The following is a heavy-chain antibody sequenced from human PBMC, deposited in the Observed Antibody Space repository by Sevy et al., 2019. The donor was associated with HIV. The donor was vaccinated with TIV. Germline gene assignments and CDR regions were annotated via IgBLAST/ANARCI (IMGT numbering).Heavy chain of an antibody. CDR2: ISGSGGST. CDR1: GFTFSSYA. Sequence: GGSLRLSCAASGFTFSSYAMSWVRQAPGKGLEWVSAISGSGGSTYYADSVKGRFTISRDNSKNTLFLQMNSLRAEDTAVYYCAKPTGTTYYYYMDVWGKRTTVTVSS. J-gene: IGHJ6*03. V-gene: IGHV3-23*01. CDR3: AKPTGTTYYYYMDV. D-gene: IGHD1-1*01.